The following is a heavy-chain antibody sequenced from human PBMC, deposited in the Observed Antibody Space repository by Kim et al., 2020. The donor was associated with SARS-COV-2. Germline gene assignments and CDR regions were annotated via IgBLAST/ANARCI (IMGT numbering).Heavy chain of an antibody. D-gene: IGHD4-17*01. CDR3: ARDGDYGDSTLDL. J-gene: IGHJ2*01. Sequence: GSLRLSCAASGFTFSSYGMHWVRQAPGKGLEWVAVIWYDGSNKYYADSVKGRFTISRDNSKNTLYLQMNSLRAEDTAVYYCARDGDYGDSTLDLWGRGTLVTVSS. V-gene: IGHV3-33*01. CDR1: GFTFSSYG. CDR2: IWYDGSNK.